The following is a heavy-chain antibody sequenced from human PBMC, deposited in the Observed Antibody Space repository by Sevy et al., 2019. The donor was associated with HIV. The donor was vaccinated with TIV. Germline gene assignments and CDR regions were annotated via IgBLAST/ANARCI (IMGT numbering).Heavy chain of an antibody. D-gene: IGHD3-22*01. V-gene: IGHV3-30-3*01. CDR1: GFTFSSYA. CDR3: ARTYYYDSSGYYSAFDI. Sequence: GGSLRLSCAASGFTFSSYAMHWVRQAPGKGLEWVAVISYDGSNKYYADSVKGRFTISRDNSKNPLYLQMNSLRAEDTAVYYCARTYYYDSSGYYSAFDIWGQGTMVTVSS. CDR2: ISYDGSNK. J-gene: IGHJ3*02.